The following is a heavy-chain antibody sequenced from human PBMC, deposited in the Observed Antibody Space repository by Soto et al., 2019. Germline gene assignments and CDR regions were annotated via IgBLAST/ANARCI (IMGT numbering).Heavy chain of an antibody. CDR2: MNPNSGNT. Sequence: ASVKVSCKASGYTFTSYDINWVRQATGQGLEWMGWMNPNSGNTGYAQKFQGRVTMTRDTSITTAYMELGSLRSEDTAVYYCARGSAAGGFDYWGQGTLVTVSS. J-gene: IGHJ4*02. CDR1: GYTFTSYD. D-gene: IGHD6-13*01. V-gene: IGHV1-8*01. CDR3: ARGSAAGGFDY.